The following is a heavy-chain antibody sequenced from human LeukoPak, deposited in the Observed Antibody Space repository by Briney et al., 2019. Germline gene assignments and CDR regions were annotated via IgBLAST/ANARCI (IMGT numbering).Heavy chain of an antibody. CDR2: IYNSGST. D-gene: IGHD6-25*01. CDR3: ARSAIDAFDI. V-gene: IGHV4-59*08. J-gene: IGHJ3*02. Sequence: ASETLSLTCTVSGGSISSYYWSWIRQPPGKGLECIGYIYNSGSTNYNPSLKSRVSISVDTSKNQFSQKLSSVTATDTAVYYCARSAIDAFDIWGQGTMVTVSS. CDR1: GGSISSYY.